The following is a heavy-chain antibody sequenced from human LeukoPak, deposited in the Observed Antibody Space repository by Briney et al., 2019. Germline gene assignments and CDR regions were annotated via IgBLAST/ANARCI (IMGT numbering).Heavy chain of an antibody. CDR1: GFTFSSYG. J-gene: IGHJ4*02. V-gene: IGHV3-30*02. CDR3: AKDRVVPAAIPDY. CDR2: IRYDGSNK. D-gene: IGHD2-2*02. Sequence: GGSQRLSCAASGFTFSSYGMHWVRQTPGKGLEWVAFIRYDGSNKYYADSVKGRFTISRDNSKNTLYLQMNSLRAEDTAVYYCAKDRVVPAAIPDYWGQGTLVTVSS.